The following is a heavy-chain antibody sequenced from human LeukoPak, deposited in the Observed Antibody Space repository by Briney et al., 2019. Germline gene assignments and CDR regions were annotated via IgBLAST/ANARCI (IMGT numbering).Heavy chain of an antibody. CDR1: GYTFTSYD. J-gene: IGHJ3*02. V-gene: IGHV1-8*01. CDR2: MNPNSGNT. CDR3: ARGLYDADAFDI. Sequence: ASVKVSCKASGYTFTSYDINWVRQATGQGLEWMGWMNPNSGNTGYAQKFQGRVTMTRNTSISTAYMELSSLRSEDTAVYYCARGLYDADAFDIWGQGTMVTVSS. D-gene: IGHD2-2*02.